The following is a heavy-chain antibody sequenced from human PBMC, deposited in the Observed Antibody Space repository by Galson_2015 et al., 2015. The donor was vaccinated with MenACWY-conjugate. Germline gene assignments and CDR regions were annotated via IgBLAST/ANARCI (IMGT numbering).Heavy chain of an antibody. CDR3: ARRPNYYGSSMGAFDN. J-gene: IGHJ3*02. CDR1: GGTFSSYA. Sequence: SCKASGGTFSSYAISWVRQAPGQGLEWMGGIIPIFGTANYAQKFQGRVTITADESTSTAYMELSSLRSEDTAVYYCARRPNYYGSSMGAFDNSGQWRMVTVAP. CDR2: IIPIFGTA. V-gene: IGHV1-69*01. D-gene: IGHD3-10*01.